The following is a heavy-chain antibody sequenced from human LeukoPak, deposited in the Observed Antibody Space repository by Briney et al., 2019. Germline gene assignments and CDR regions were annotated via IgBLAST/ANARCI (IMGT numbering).Heavy chain of an antibody. CDR2: IDPSTGNT. Sequence: ASVKVSFKASGYTFFGYYLHWVRQAPGQGLEWMAWIDPSTGNTHYAQKFQGRITVTRDTSISTTYMELSWLTSDDTALYYCAREYSASEHWGQGTLVTVSS. J-gene: IGHJ1*01. CDR1: GYTFFGYY. CDR3: AREYSASEH. V-gene: IGHV1-2*02. D-gene: IGHD4-11*01.